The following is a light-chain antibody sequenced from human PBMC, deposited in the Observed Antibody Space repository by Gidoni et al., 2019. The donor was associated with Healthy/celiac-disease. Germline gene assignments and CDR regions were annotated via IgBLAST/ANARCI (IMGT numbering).Light chain of an antibody. J-gene: IGKJ1*01. CDR2: AAS. CDR1: QSISSY. Sequence: DIQMTPSPSSLSASVGDRLTITCRASQSISSYLNWYQQKPWKAPKLLIYAASSLQSGVPSRFSGSGSGTDFTLTISSLQAEEVETYYWQQSYSTPEFXXXTKVEIK. V-gene: IGKV1-39*01. CDR3: QQSYSTPE.